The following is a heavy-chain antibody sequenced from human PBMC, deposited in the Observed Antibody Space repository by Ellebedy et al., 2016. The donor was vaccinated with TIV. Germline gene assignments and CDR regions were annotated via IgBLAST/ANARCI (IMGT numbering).Heavy chain of an antibody. J-gene: IGHJ5*01. V-gene: IGHV1-18*01. CDR3: ARDMVQGMVARYLWFDS. Sequence: ASVKVSCKASGYAFGTYSMSWLRQAPGQGLEWMGWISAYTGDTEFAQKFQGRLTLTTETSTTTAYMELRSLRSDDTAVYFCARDMVQGMVARYLWFDSWGQGTLVTVSS. CDR1: GYAFGTYS. CDR2: ISAYTGDT. D-gene: IGHD1-26*01.